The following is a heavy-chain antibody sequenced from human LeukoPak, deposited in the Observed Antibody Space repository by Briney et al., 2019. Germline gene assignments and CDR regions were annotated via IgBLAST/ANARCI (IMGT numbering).Heavy chain of an antibody. CDR1: GYSISSGYY. V-gene: IGHV4-38-2*01. J-gene: IGHJ3*02. CDR2: IYHSGST. D-gene: IGHD4-11*01. CDR3: ARHTVTADAFDI. Sequence: SETLSLTCAVSGYSISSGYYWGWIRQPPGKGLEWIGSIYHSGSTYYNPSLKSRVTMSVDTSKNQFSLKLSSVTAADTAVYYCARHTVTADAFDIWGQGTMVTVSS.